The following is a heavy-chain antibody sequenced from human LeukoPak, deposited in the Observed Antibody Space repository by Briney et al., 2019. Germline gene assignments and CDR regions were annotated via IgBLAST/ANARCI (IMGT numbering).Heavy chain of an antibody. Sequence: GGSLRLSCTASGFSFSTYSMNWVRQAPGKGLEWVSVIYSGGSTYYADSVKGRFTISRDNSKNTLYLQMNSLRAEDTAVYYCARAGGNSRSYYFDYWGQGTLVTVSS. J-gene: IGHJ4*02. CDR2: IYSGGST. CDR1: GFSFSTYS. CDR3: ARAGGNSRSYYFDY. D-gene: IGHD4-23*01. V-gene: IGHV3-66*01.